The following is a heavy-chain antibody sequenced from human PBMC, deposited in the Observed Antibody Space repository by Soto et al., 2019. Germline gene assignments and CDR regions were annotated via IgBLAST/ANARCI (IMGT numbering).Heavy chain of an antibody. Sequence: EVQLVDSGGGLVKPGGSLRLSCAASGFIFTSYSMNWVRQAPGKGLEWVSSISSSSSYIYYADSVKGRFTISRDNAKNSLYLQMTSLRAEDTAVYYCARDSGSSSDYYGMDVWVQGTTVTVSS. V-gene: IGHV3-21*01. J-gene: IGHJ6*02. CDR2: ISSSSSYI. CDR3: ARDSGSSSDYYGMDV. CDR1: GFIFTSYS. D-gene: IGHD6-13*01.